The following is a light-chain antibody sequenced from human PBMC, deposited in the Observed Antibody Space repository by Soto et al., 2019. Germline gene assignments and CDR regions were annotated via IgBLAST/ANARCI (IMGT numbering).Light chain of an antibody. V-gene: IGKV1-12*01. CDR3: QQYNSFSKT. J-gene: IGKJ1*01. CDR2: AAS. CDR1: QGITNW. Sequence: DIQMTQSPSSVSASVGDRVTITCRASQGITNWLAWYQQKPGKAPKLLIYAASGLPSGVPSRFSGSGSGTDFTLTIASLQPDDSATYYCQQYNSFSKTFGRGTKVDIK.